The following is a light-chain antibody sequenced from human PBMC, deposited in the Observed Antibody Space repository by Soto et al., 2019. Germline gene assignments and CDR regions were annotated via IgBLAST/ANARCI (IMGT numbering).Light chain of an antibody. CDR3: QSYDNSQNNFHVV. CDR2: ALT. J-gene: IGLJ2*01. Sequence: QSVLTQPPSVSGAPGQRVTISCTGTGSNIGAGFDVHWYQQLPGTAPQLLIYALTKRPSGVPDRFSASKSGTSVFLAITGLQAEDEADYYCQSYDNSQNNFHVVFGGGTQLTVL. CDR1: GSNIGAGFD. V-gene: IGLV1-40*01.